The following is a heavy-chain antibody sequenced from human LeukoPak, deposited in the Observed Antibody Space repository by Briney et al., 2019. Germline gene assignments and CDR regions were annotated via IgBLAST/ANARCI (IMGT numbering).Heavy chain of an antibody. CDR2: ISSNSGSI. CDR1: GFTFDDYA. V-gene: IGHV3-9*03. D-gene: IGHD3-16*01. CDR3: AKGPTLYHYFDY. Sequence: GRSLRLSCAASGFTFDDYAMHWVRQAPGKGLECVSGISSNSGSIGYADSVKGRFTISRDNAKNSLYLQMNSLRAEDMALYYCAKGPTLYHYFDYWGQGTLVTVSS. J-gene: IGHJ4*02.